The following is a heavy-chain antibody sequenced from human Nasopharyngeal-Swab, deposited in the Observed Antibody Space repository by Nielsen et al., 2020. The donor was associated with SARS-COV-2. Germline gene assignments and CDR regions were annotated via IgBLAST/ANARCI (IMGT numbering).Heavy chain of an antibody. J-gene: IGHJ6*02. CDR2: INHSGST. V-gene: IGHV4-34*01. CDR3: ARGSDYDFWSGYYYGMDV. D-gene: IGHD3-3*01. Sequence: RQAPGKGLEWIGEINHSGSTNYNPSLKSRVTISVDTSKNQFSLKLSSVTAPGTAVYYCARGSDYDFWSGYYYGMDVWGQGTTVTVSS.